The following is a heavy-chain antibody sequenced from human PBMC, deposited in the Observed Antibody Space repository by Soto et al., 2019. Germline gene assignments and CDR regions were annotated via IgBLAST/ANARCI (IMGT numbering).Heavy chain of an antibody. CDR1: GFSFSDSG. D-gene: IGHD4-4*01. CDR2: TRSKAHSYAT. J-gene: IGHJ4*02. V-gene: IGHV3-73*02. Sequence: EVQQVESGGGLVQPGGSLKLSCAASGFSFSDSGIHWVRQASGKGLEWVGRTRSKAHSYATAFAASVKGRFTISRDDSKNTVYLQMNSLKTEDTAVYYCTRHTVDYWGQGTLVTVS. CDR3: TRHTVDY.